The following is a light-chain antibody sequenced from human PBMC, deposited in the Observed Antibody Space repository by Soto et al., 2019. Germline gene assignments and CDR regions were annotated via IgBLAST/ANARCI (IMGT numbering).Light chain of an antibody. CDR2: GAS. CDR1: QSVSNSA. CDR3: QLYGSSPMYT. V-gene: IGKV3-20*01. Sequence: EIVLTQSPATLSLSPGERATLSCRASQSVSNSALAWYLQKPGQAPRLLIYGASSRATGIPARFSGGGSGTNFSLPISRLEPEDFAVYFCQLYGSSPMYTFGQGTRLEI. J-gene: IGKJ2*01.